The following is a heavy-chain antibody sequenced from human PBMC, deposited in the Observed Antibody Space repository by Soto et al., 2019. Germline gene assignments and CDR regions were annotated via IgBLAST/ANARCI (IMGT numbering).Heavy chain of an antibody. V-gene: IGHV3-49*03. D-gene: IGHD3-22*01. CDR1: GFTFGDYA. J-gene: IGHJ6*02. CDR3: TSITMIVVVITRMDGMDV. Sequence: SLRLSCTASGFTFGDYAMSWFRQAPGKGLEWVGFIRSKAYGGTTEYAASVKGRFTISRDDSKSIAYLQMNSLKTEDTAVYYCTSITMIVVVITRMDGMDVWGQGTTVTVSS. CDR2: IRSKAYGGTT.